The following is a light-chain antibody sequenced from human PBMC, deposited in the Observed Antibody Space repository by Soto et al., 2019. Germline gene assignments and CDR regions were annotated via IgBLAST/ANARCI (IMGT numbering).Light chain of an antibody. CDR1: SSDVGGYNY. CDR3: SSYTSSRTVV. V-gene: IGLV2-14*01. CDR2: DVS. J-gene: IGLJ2*01. Sequence: QSALTQPASVSGSPGQSITISCTGTSSDVGGYNYVSWYQQHPGKAPKLMIYDVSNRPSGVSNRFSGSKSGNTASLTISGLQAEADSDYYCSSYTSSRTVVFGGGTKLTVL.